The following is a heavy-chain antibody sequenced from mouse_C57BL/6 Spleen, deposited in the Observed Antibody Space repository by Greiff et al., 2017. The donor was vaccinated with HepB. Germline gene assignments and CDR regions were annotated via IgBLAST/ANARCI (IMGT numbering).Heavy chain of an antibody. CDR3: ASRGITTVVEAMDY. CDR2: INPGSGGT. Sequence: QVQLQQSGAELVRPGTSVKVSCKASGYAFTNYLIEWVKQRPGQGLEWIGVINPGSGGTNYNEKFKGKATLTADKSSSTAYMQLSSLTSADSAVYFCASRGITTVVEAMDYWGQGTSVTVSS. J-gene: IGHJ4*01. D-gene: IGHD1-1*01. V-gene: IGHV1-54*01. CDR1: GYAFTNYL.